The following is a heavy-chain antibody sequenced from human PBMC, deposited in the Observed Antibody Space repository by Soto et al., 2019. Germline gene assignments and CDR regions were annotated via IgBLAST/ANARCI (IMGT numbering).Heavy chain of an antibody. CDR2: ITGSGGYT. CDR3: GKVGNYYGSDVYWYFDL. V-gene: IGHV3-23*01. Sequence: EVQLLESGGALVQPGGSLRLSCAASGFTFSNYAMTWVRQAPGKGLEWVSAITGSGGYTNYVDSVKGRFTISRDNSKNTLYLRMNSLTSVDTSVYYCGKVGNYYGSDVYWYFDLWGRGTLVTVSS. D-gene: IGHD3-10*01. CDR1: GFTFSNYA. J-gene: IGHJ2*01.